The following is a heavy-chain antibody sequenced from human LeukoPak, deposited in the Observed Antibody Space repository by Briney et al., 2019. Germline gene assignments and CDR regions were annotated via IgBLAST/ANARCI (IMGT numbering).Heavy chain of an antibody. CDR1: GGTFSSYA. CDR2: IIPIFGTA. V-gene: IGHV1-69*05. J-gene: IGHJ4*02. D-gene: IGHD3-10*02. CDR3: AVGVRGVYDY. Sequence: SVKVSCKASGGTFSSYAISWVRQAPGQGLEWMGGIIPIFGTANYAQKFQGRVTITTDESTSTAYMELSSLRSEDTAVYCCAVGVRGVYDYWGQGTLVTVSS.